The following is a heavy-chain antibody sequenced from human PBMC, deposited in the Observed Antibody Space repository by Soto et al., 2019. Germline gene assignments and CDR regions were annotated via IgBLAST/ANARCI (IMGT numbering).Heavy chain of an antibody. CDR3: ARVLGVVAAAYYYYYGMDV. J-gene: IGHJ6*02. D-gene: IGHD2-15*01. Sequence: QVQLVESGGGVVQPGRSLRLSCAASGFTFSSYGMHWVRQAQGKGLEWGAVIWYDGSNKYYADSVKGRFTISRDNSKNTLYLQMNSLRAEDTAVYYCARVLGVVAAAYYYYYGMDVWGQGTTVTVSS. CDR1: GFTFSSYG. CDR2: IWYDGSNK. V-gene: IGHV3-33*01.